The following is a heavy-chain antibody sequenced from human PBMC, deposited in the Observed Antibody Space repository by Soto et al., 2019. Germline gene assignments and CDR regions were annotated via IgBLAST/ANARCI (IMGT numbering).Heavy chain of an antibody. CDR3: ARSSVRGWSY. CDR2: ITHSGST. J-gene: IGHJ4*02. Sequence: SETLSLTCTVSGDSIISSDFYWTWIRQPPGKGLEWIGEITHSGSTNYNPSLKSRVTISVDTSKNQFSLNLNSVTAADTAVYYCARSSVRGWSYWGQGTLVTVS. CDR1: GDSIISSDFY. D-gene: IGHD3-10*02. V-gene: IGHV4-39*07.